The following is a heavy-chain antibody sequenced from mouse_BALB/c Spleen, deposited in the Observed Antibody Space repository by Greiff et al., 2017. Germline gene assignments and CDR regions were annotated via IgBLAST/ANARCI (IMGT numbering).Heavy chain of an antibody. CDR1: GFSLTSYG. CDR2: IWAGGST. V-gene: IGHV2-9*02. D-gene: IGHD2-4*01. Sequence: VKVVESGPGLVAPSQSLSITCTVSGFSLTSYGVHWVRQPPGKGLEWLGVIWAGGSTNYNSALMSRLSISKDNSKSQVFLKMNSLQTDDTAMYYSARGLRRHWYFDVWGAGTTVTVSS. J-gene: IGHJ1*01. CDR3: ARGLRRHWYFDV.